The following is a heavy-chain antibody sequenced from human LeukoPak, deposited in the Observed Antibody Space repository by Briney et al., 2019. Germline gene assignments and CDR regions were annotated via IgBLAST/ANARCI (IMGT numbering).Heavy chain of an antibody. CDR3: ARHNPYFDY. Sequence: SETLSLTCTVSGGPITRGTNYWGWIRQPPGKGLEWIGSIYYSGTTYYNPSLKSRVTISIDTSKNQVSLKLTSVTATDTAVYYCARHNPYFDYWGQGTLVTVSS. V-gene: IGHV4-39*01. D-gene: IGHD1-14*01. CDR2: IYYSGTT. CDR1: GGPITRGTNY. J-gene: IGHJ4*02.